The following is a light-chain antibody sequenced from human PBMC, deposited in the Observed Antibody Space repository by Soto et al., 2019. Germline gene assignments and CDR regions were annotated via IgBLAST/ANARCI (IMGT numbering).Light chain of an antibody. V-gene: IGLV2-14*01. J-gene: IGLJ2*01. CDR1: SSDVGDYNY. CDR2: EVN. CDR3: CSFTSITTGVL. Sequence: QSALTQPASVSGSPGQSITISCTGASSDVGDYNYVSWYRHHPGQAPELLIYEVNNRPSGVSHRFSGSKSGNTASLTISGLQAEDEADYYCCSFTSITTGVLFGGGTKLTVL.